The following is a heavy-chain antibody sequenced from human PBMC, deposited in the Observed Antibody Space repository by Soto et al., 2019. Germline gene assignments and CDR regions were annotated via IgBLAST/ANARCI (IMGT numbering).Heavy chain of an antibody. J-gene: IGHJ6*02. CDR2: TYQSGSA. CDR3: ARDYYGTDV. CDR1: GGSISSGGYS. Sequence: PSETLSLTCTLAGGSISSGGYSWTWIRQSPGKGLEWIGYTYQSGSAYYNPSLKSRVTISVDRSKNQFSLNLTSVTAADTAVYYCARDYYGTDVWRQRTTVTASS. V-gene: IGHV4-30-2*06.